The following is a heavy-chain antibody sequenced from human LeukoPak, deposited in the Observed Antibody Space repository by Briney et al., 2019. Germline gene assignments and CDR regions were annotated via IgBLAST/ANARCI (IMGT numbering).Heavy chain of an antibody. CDR1: GFTFSSYA. CDR2: ISGSGGST. D-gene: IGHD3-3*01. V-gene: IGHV3-23*01. CDR3: AREGDDFWSGGHPFDY. Sequence: GGSLRLSCAASGFTFSSYAMSWVRQAPGKGLEWVSAISGSGGSTYYADSVKGRFTISRDNSKNTLYLQMNSLRAEDTAVYYCAREGDDFWSGGHPFDYWGQGTLVTVSS. J-gene: IGHJ4*02.